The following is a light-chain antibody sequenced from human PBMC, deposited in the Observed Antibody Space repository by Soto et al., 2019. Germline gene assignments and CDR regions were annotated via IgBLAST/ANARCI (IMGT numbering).Light chain of an antibody. J-gene: IGKJ1*01. CDR1: QSVSSNY. V-gene: IGKV3-20*01. CDR2: DAS. CDR3: QQYGSSRWT. Sequence: EIVLTQSPGTLSLSPGERATLSCRASQSVSSNYLAWYQQIPGQPPRLLISDASSRATGIPDRFSGTGSGTDFTLTISRLEPEDFAVYYCQQYGSSRWTFGQGTKVEIE.